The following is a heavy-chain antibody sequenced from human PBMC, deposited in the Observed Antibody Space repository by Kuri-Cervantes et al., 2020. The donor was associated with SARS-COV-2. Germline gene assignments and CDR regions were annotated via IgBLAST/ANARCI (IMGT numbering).Heavy chain of an antibody. CDR2: NSYNGSA. D-gene: IGHD3-3*01. CDR3: ARWGYYDFWSGYLVGDYYYYMDV. V-gene: IGHV4-31*02. CDR1: GVSVTTFGSY. J-gene: IGHJ6*03. Sequence: LRLSCTVSGVSVTTFGSYWTLIRQPPGKRVEWVGSNSYNGSAYYNPSLRCRMIVSVDRSKNQFSLKLSSVIAADTAVYYCARWGYYDFWSGYLVGDYYYYMDVWGKGTTVTVSS.